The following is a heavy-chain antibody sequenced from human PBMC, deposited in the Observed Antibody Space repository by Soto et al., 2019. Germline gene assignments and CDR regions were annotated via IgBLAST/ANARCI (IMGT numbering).Heavy chain of an antibody. V-gene: IGHV1-3*01. CDR3: ARTYNWNTRNIYYYYYSGMDV. CDR2: INAGNGNT. D-gene: IGHD1-20*01. Sequence: ASVKVSCKASGYTFTSYAMHWVRQAPGQRLEWMGWINAGNGNTKYSQKLQGRVTITRDTSASTAYMELSSLRSEDTAVYYCARTYNWNTRNIYYYYYSGMDVWGQGTTVTVS. CDR1: GYTFTSYA. J-gene: IGHJ6*02.